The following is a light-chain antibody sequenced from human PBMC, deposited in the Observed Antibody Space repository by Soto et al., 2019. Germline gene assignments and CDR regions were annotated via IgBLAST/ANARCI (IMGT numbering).Light chain of an antibody. V-gene: IGKV3-20*01. CDR3: LQHGSAPYT. CDR1: QSVASNY. J-gene: IGKJ2*01. CDR2: AAS. Sequence: EIVLTQSPGTLSLSPGERATLSCRASQSVASNYLAWYQQRPGQAPRLLIYAASRRATGIPDRFSGSTSGTVFNLSISRLEPEDSAVYHCLQHGSAPYTFGQGTKVDIK.